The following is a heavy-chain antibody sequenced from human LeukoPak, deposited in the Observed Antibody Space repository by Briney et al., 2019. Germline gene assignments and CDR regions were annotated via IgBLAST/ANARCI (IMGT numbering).Heavy chain of an antibody. V-gene: IGHV1-58*01. CDR1: GFPFTLSA. CDR3: ASGRYVLDY. D-gene: IGHD2-2*01. CDR2: IVVGSGDT. Sequence: ASVKVSCKASGFPFTLSAVQWVRQARGQRLEWIGWIVVGSGDTKYAQTFQERVTITWGMSTSTSYLDLSTLRSEDTAVYYCASGRYVLDYWGQGALVTVSS. J-gene: IGHJ4*02.